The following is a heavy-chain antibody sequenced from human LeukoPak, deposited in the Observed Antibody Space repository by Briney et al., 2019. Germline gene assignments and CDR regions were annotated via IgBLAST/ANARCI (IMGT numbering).Heavy chain of an antibody. CDR2: ISSSGSGSNT. V-gene: IGHV3-23*01. CDR3: AKDSMTSRFGDYEE. CDR1: EFSFNNYA. D-gene: IGHD4-17*01. Sequence: GGSLRLSCAASEFSFNNYAMSWVRQAPGKGLEWVSGISSSGSGSNTYYADSVKGRFTTSRDNSKNTLHLQMNSLRVEDTAVYYCAKDSMTSRFGDYEEWGQGTLVTVSS. J-gene: IGHJ4*02.